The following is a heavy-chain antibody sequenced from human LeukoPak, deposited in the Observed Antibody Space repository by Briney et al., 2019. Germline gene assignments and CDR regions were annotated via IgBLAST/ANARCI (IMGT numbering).Heavy chain of an antibody. D-gene: IGHD3-10*02. CDR3: AELGITMIGGV. V-gene: IGHV3-7*01. CDR1: GFTFSSYW. J-gene: IGHJ6*04. CDR2: IKQDGSEK. Sequence: GGSLRLSCATSGFTFSSYWMSWVRQAPGKGLEWVANIKQDGSEKYYVDSVKGRFTISRDNAKNSLYLQMNSLRAEDTAVYYCAELGITMIGGVWGKGTTVTISS.